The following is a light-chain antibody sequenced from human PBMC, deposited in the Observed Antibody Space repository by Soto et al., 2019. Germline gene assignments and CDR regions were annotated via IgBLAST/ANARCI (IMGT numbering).Light chain of an antibody. Sequence: QSVLTQSSSASASLGSSVKLTCTLSSGHSSYIIAWHQQQPGKAPRYLMKLEGTGSYNKGSGVPDRFSGSRSGADRYLTISTLQSEDEADYYCETWDGNTRVFGGGTKLTVL. CDR3: ETWDGNTRV. J-gene: IGLJ3*02. CDR2: LEGTGSY. CDR1: SGHSSYI. V-gene: IGLV4-60*03.